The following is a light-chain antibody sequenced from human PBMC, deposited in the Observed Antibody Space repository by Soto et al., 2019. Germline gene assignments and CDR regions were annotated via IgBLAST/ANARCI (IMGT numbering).Light chain of an antibody. Sequence: QSVLTQPPSASGTPGQRVTISCSGSSSNFGSNYVYWYQQLPGTAPKLLIYRNNHRPSGVPDRFSGSKSGTSASLAISGLRSAEEAAYYCAAWDDSLRVFGGGTKLPVL. J-gene: IGLJ3*02. V-gene: IGLV1-47*01. CDR1: SSNFGSNY. CDR3: AAWDDSLRV. CDR2: RNN.